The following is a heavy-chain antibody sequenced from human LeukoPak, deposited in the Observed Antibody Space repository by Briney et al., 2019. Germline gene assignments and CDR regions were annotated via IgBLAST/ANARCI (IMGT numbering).Heavy chain of an antibody. CDR2: INPSGGST. D-gene: IGHD2-2*01. J-gene: IGHJ4*02. V-gene: IGHV1-46*01. CDR3: AREMPETYYFDY. Sequence: ASVKVSFKASGYTFTNYYIYWGRKAPGQGLEWMGNINPSGGSTTYAQRFQDRVFMTGDTSATTVYMELSSLRSEDTAIYYCAREMPETYYFDYWGQGTLVTAPS. CDR1: GYTFTNYY.